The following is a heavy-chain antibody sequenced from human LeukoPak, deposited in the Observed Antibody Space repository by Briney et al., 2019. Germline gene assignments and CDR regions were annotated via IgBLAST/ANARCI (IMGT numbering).Heavy chain of an antibody. CDR3: AKSLRFEDYTNLPFDY. CDR2: ISRTGGST. J-gene: IGHJ4*02. CDR1: GFTFSSYS. Sequence: GGSLRLSCAASGFTFSSYSMNWVRQAPGKGLEWVSAISRTGGSTYYADSVKGRFTISRDNSKNTLYLQMNSLRAEDTAVYYCAKSLRFEDYTNLPFDYWGQGTLVTVSS. V-gene: IGHV3-23*01. D-gene: IGHD3-10*01.